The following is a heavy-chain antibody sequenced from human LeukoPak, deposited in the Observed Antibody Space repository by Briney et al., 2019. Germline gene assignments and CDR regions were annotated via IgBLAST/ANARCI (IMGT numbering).Heavy chain of an antibody. CDR1: GYTFTSYY. D-gene: IGHD5-12*01. V-gene: IGHV1-46*01. CDR2: INPSGGST. Sequence: ASVKVSCKASGYTFTSYYMHWVRQAPGQGLEWMGIINPSGGSTSYAQKFQGRVTMTRDTSTSTVYMELSRLRSDDTAVYYCARDRGYNTIYYYYMDVWGKGTTVTISS. CDR3: ARDRGYNTIYYYYMDV. J-gene: IGHJ6*03.